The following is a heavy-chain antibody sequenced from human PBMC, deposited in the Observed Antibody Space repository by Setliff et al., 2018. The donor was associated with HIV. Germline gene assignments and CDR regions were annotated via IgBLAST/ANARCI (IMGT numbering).Heavy chain of an antibody. V-gene: IGHV4-59*11. CDR1: GGSMTTHF. CDR2: VYYSGST. Sequence: SETLSLTCTVSGGSMTTHFWSWIRQPPGKGLEWIGSVYYSGSTNYNPSFKSRVTISADTSKNQFSLKLSSVTAADTAVYYCARDSRWLQFPYFDSWGQGTPVTVSS. D-gene: IGHD5-12*01. J-gene: IGHJ4*01. CDR3: ARDSRWLQFPYFDS.